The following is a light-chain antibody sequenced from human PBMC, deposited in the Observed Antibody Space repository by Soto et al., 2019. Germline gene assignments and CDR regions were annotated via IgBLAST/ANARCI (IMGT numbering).Light chain of an antibody. CDR1: QGISTY. Sequence: DIQLTQSPSFLSASVGDRVTITCRASQGISTYLAWYLQRPGKAPKLLIYGASTLQSGVPSRFSGSGSGTEFTLTISSLQPEDFGTYYCQQLNSCWYAFGQGTKLEIK. CDR3: QQLNSCWYA. J-gene: IGKJ2*01. V-gene: IGKV1-9*01. CDR2: GAS.